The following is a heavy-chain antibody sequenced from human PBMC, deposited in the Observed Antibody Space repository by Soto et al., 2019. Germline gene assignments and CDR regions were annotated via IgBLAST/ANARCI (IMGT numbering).Heavy chain of an antibody. V-gene: IGHV1-2*02. CDR1: GYTFTGYY. D-gene: IGHD6-13*01. CDR2: INPNSGGT. Sequence: ASVKVSCKASGYTFTGYYMHWVRQAPGQGLEWMGWINPNSGGTNYAQKFQGRVTMTRDTSISTAYMELSRLRSDDTAVYYCAREGYSSSWTDYYYYGMDVWGRGTTVTVSS. CDR3: AREGYSSSWTDYYYYGMDV. J-gene: IGHJ6*02.